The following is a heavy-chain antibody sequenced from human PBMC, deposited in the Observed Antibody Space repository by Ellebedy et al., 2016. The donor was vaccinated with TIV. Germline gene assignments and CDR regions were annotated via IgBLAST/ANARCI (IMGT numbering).Heavy chain of an antibody. CDR3: ASPAGY. Sequence: AASVKVTCKASGGTFSSSAISWARQAPGQGLEWMGGIIPIFGTANYAQKFQGRVTITADESTSTAYMELSSLRSEDTAVYYCASPAGYWGQGTLVTVSS. V-gene: IGHV1-69*13. J-gene: IGHJ4*02. CDR2: IIPIFGTA. CDR1: GGTFSSSA.